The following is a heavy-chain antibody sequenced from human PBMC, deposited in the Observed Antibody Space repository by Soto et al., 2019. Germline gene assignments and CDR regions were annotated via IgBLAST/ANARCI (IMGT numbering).Heavy chain of an antibody. CDR2: TYYRSKWYN. CDR3: ARYWAAAGRVLTNYYYYGMDV. D-gene: IGHD6-13*01. V-gene: IGHV6-1*01. Sequence: SPTLSLTCAISGDSVSSNSAAWNWIRQSPSRGLEWLGRTYYRSKWYNDYAVSVKSRITINPDTSKNQFSLQLNSVPPEDTAVYYCARYWAAAGRVLTNYYYYGMDVWGQGTTVTVSS. CDR1: GDSVSSNSAA. J-gene: IGHJ6*02.